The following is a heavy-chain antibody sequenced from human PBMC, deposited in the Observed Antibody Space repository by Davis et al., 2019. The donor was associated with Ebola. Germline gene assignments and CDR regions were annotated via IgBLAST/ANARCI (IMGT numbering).Heavy chain of an antibody. J-gene: IGHJ4*02. CDR2: IYYSGSA. CDR1: GGSISSYY. D-gene: IGHD6-13*01. CDR3: ARRRVIAVAGYFDY. Sequence: PSETLSLTCTVSGGSISSYYWNWIRQPPGKGLDWIGHIYYSGSADYSPSFKSRVTMSVDTSKNQFSLVLRSVTAADTAFYYCARRRVIAVAGYFDYWGQGILVTVSS. V-gene: IGHV4-59*01.